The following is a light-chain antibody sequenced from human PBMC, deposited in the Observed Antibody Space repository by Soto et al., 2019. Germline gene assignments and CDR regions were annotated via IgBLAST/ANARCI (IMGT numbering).Light chain of an antibody. Sequence: EIVLTQSPGTLSLSPGERATLSCRASQSINSSYLAWYQQKPGQAPRLLIYGASSRATGIPDRFSGSGSGTDFTLTISRLEPEDFAVYYCQQFGSSLGFTFGPGTKVDIK. J-gene: IGKJ3*01. V-gene: IGKV3-20*01. CDR3: QQFGSSLGFT. CDR1: QSINSSY. CDR2: GAS.